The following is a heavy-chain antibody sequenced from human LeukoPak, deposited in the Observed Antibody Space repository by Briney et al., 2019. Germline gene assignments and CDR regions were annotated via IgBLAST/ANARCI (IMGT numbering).Heavy chain of an antibody. Sequence: GGSLRLSCAASGFTFSTYAMTWVRQAPGKGPEWVSAISGSGGSTYYADSVKGRFTISRDNSKNTLYLQMNSLRAEDTAVYYCAKLPREYCSSTSCPNWSDPWGQGTLVTVSS. J-gene: IGHJ5*02. CDR1: GFTFSTYA. V-gene: IGHV3-23*01. D-gene: IGHD2-2*01. CDR3: AKLPREYCSSTSCPNWSDP. CDR2: ISGSGGST.